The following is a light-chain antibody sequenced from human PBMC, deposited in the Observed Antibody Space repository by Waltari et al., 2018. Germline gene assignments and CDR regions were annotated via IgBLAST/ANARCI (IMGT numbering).Light chain of an antibody. CDR1: QIISNW. CDR3: QQYNSYSLLT. J-gene: IGKJ4*01. CDR2: KAS. Sequence: DIQMTPSPSTLSASVGDRVTITCRASQIISNWLAWYPQKPGKAPKTLFYKASTLESGVPARFSGSGTGTECTRTISSLQPDDFATDYCQQYNSYSLLTFGGGTKVEIK. V-gene: IGKV1-5*03.